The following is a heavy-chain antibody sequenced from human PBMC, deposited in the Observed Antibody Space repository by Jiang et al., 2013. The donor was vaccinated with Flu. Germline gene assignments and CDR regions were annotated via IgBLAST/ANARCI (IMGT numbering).Heavy chain of an antibody. CDR1: GDSVSTNNAG. CDR3: ARGYKYAYDY. J-gene: IGHJ4*02. D-gene: IGHD2-2*01. Sequence: QTLSLTCAISGDSVSTNNAGWHWIRQSPSRGLEWLGRTYYRPKWYTDYAVSLKSRIIINSDTSKNQFSLQLNSVAPEDTALYYCARGYKYAYDYWGQGILVTVSS. CDR2: TYYRPKWYT. V-gene: IGHV6-1*01.